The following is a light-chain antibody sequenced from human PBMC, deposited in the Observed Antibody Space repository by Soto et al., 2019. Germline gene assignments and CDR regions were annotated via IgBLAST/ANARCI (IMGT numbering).Light chain of an antibody. J-gene: IGKJ1*01. CDR2: GAS. CDR1: QSVSSSY. CDR3: QQYGSSQWS. V-gene: IGKV3-20*01. Sequence: DIVLTQSPGTLSLSPGERATISCRASQSVSSSYLAGYRQKPGQAPRLLIYGASSRATGIPDRFSGSGSGTDFTITISRLEPEDFAVYYCQQYGSSQWSFGQGTKVEIK.